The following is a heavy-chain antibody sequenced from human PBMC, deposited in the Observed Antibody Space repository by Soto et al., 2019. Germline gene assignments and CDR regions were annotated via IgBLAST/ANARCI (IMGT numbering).Heavy chain of an antibody. CDR1: GFTFSDYY. CDR2: ISSSGSTI. D-gene: IGHD2-15*01. V-gene: IGHV3-11*01. J-gene: IGHJ6*02. CDR3: AREPDCSGGSCYYYYYGMDV. Sequence: GVSLRLSCAASGFTFSDYYMSWIRQAPGKGLEWVSYISSSGSTIYYADSVKGRFTISRDNAKNSLYLQMNSLRAEDTAVYYCAREPDCSGGSCYYYYYGMDVWGQGTTVTVSS.